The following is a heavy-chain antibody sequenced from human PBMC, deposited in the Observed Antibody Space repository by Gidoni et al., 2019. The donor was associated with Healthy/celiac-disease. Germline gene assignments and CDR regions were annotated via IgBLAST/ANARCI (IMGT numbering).Heavy chain of an antibody. V-gene: IGHV3-23*01. Sequence: EVQLLESGGGLVQPGGSLRLSCAASGFTFSSYAMSWVRQAPGKGLEWVSAISGSGGSTYYADSVKGRFTISRDNSKNTLYLQMNSLRAEDTAVYYCAKVITMIVVVISLGFDYWGQGTLVTVSS. CDR3: AKVITMIVVVISLGFDY. CDR2: ISGSGGST. CDR1: GFTFSSYA. D-gene: IGHD3-22*01. J-gene: IGHJ4*02.